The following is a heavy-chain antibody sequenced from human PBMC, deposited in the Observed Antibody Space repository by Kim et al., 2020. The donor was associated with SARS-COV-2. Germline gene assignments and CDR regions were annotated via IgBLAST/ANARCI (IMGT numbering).Heavy chain of an antibody. CDR3: ARGGWTTKKGYCSGGSCYSGWFDP. Sequence: SVKVSCKASGGTFSSYAISWVRQAPGQGLEWMGGIIPIFGTAKYAQKFQGRVTITADESTSTAYMELSRLRSEDTAVYYCARGGWTTKKGYCSGGSCYSGWFDPWGQGTLVTVSS. V-gene: IGHV1-69*13. CDR1: GGTFSSYA. J-gene: IGHJ5*02. CDR2: IIPIFGTA. D-gene: IGHD2-15*01.